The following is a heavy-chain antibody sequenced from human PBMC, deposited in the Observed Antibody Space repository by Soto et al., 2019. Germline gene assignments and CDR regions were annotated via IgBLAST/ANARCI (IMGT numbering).Heavy chain of an antibody. J-gene: IGHJ4*02. Sequence: SETLSLTCTVSGGSVSSGSYYWSWIRQPPGKGLEWIGYIYYSGSTNYNPSLKSRVTISVDTSKNQFSLKLSSVTAADTAVYYCARDXKHYYDSSGYTTFEYGYWGQGTLVTVSS. CDR1: GGSVSSGSYY. CDR2: IYYSGST. D-gene: IGHD3-22*01. V-gene: IGHV4-61*01. CDR3: ARDXKHYYDSSGYTTFEYGY.